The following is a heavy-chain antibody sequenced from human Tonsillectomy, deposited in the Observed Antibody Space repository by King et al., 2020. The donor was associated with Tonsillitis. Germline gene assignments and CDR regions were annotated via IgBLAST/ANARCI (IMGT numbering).Heavy chain of an antibody. J-gene: IGHJ4*02. Sequence: VQLQQWGAGLLKPSETLSLTCAVYGGSFSGYYWSWIRQPPGKGLEWIGEINHSGSTYYNPSLKSRVTLSVDTSRNQFSLKLSSVTAADTAVYYCVAAAPVPAAINWGQGTLVTVSS. V-gene: IGHV4-34*01. CDR1: GGSFSGYY. CDR3: VAAAPVPAAIN. CDR2: INHSGST. D-gene: IGHD2-2*01.